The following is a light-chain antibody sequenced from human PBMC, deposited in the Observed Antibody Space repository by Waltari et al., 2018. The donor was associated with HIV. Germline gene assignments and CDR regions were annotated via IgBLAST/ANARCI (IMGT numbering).Light chain of an antibody. CDR1: QSVGSK. J-gene: IGKJ4*01. CDR3: QHYNDWPLD. V-gene: IGKV3-15*01. Sequence: ETVMTHSPATLSVSPGERVTLSCSARQSVGSKLAWYQHKPGQSPRLRIYGAFSRATGVPARFSGSGCGTEFTLTIRSLQSEDFAVYYCQHYNDWPLDFGGGTEVQIK. CDR2: GAF.